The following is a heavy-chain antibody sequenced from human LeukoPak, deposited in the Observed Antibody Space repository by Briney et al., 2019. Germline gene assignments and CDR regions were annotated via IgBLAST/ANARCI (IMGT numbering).Heavy chain of an antibody. CDR3: ARDPGDDFWSGYAGY. J-gene: IGHJ4*02. V-gene: IGHV4-61*02. CDR1: GGSITSGSYY. CDR2: FSTTGST. D-gene: IGHD3-3*01. Sequence: PSETLSLTCTVSGGSITSGSYYWSWIRQPAGKGLEWIGRFSTTGSTSSHPSLKSRVTISADTAKNQFSLKLSSVTAADTAVYYCARDPGDDFWSGYAGYWGQGTLVTVSS.